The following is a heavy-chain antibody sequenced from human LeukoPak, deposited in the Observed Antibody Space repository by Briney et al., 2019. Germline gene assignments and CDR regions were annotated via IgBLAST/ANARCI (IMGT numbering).Heavy chain of an antibody. CDR1: GGSISSYY. CDR2: IYYSGST. D-gene: IGHD3-22*01. V-gene: IGHV4-59*08. J-gene: IGHJ4*02. Sequence: SETLSLTCTVSGGSISSYYWSWIRQPPGKGLEWIGYIYYSGSTNYNPSLKSRVTISVDTSKNQFSLKLSSVTAADTAVYYCARQGLDDSSGYYDYWGQGTLVTVSS. CDR3: ARQGLDDSSGYYDY.